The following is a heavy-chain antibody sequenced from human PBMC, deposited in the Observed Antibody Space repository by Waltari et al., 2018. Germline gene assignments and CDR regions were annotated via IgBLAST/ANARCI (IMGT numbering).Heavy chain of an antibody. CDR3: AEGGHLRGGFAC. Sequence: QVRLQESGPVLVTPPEPLSPICTVYGGYLTRNSGSWLRQSPGKELEWIGYIYSSGSTSYNPSLKSRLSMSIDTSKNQFSLSLTSVTAADTAVYYCAEGGHLRGGFACWGQGILVTVS. CDR1: GGYLTRNS. CDR2: IYSSGST. D-gene: IGHD3-16*01. V-gene: IGHV4-59*01. J-gene: IGHJ4*02.